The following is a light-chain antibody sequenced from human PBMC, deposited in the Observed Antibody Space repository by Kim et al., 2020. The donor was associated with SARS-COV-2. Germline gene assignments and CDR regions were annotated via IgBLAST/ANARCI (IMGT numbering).Light chain of an antibody. V-gene: IGLV3-9*01. CDR2: RDS. Sequence: VALGKTARMTCGGDNIEKRNVHWYQQRPGQAPILVIYRDSKRPSGIPERVSGSNSGNTATLTISRVQAGDEADYYCQVWDGRAVVFGGGTQLTVL. J-gene: IGLJ2*01. CDR3: QVWDGRAVV. CDR1: NIEKRN.